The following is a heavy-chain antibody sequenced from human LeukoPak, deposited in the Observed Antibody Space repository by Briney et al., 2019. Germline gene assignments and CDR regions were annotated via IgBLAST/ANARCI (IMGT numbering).Heavy chain of an antibody. D-gene: IGHD4-17*01. CDR1: GFXFGDYA. CDR3: TRSRQDDY. Sequence: GGSLRLSCTTSGFXFGDYAINWVRQAPGKGLEWVGIIRSKGYGGTIEYAASVKGRFTISRDDSKSIGYLQMNSLKTEDTAVYYCTRSRQDDYWGQGTLVTVSS. V-gene: IGHV3-49*04. CDR2: IRSKGYGGTI. J-gene: IGHJ4*02.